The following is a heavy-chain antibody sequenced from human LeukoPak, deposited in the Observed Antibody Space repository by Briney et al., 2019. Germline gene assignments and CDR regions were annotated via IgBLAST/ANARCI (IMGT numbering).Heavy chain of an antibody. CDR3: ARGQLRIVGATNFDY. CDR1: GGSFSGYY. J-gene: IGHJ4*02. D-gene: IGHD1-26*01. V-gene: IGHV4-34*01. CDR2: INHSGST. Sequence: PSETLSLTCAVYGGSFSGYYWSWIRQPPGKGLEWIGEINHSGSTNYNPSLKSRVTISVDTSKNQFSLKLSSVTAADTAVYYCARGQLRIVGATNFDYWGQGTLVTVPS.